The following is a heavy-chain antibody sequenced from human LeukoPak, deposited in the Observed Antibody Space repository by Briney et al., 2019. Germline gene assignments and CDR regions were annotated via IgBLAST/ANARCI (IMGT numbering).Heavy chain of an antibody. J-gene: IGHJ3*02. V-gene: IGHV6-1*01. CDR1: GDSGSSNSAA. CDR2: TYYRSKWYN. CDR3: ASRGGYSGYAPLAFDI. Sequence: SQTLSLTCAISGDSGSSNSAAWNWIRQSPSRGLEWLGRTYYRSKWYNDYAVSVKSRITINPDTSKNQFSLQLNSVTPEDTAVYYCASRGGYSGYAPLAFDIWGQGTMVTVSS. D-gene: IGHD5-12*01.